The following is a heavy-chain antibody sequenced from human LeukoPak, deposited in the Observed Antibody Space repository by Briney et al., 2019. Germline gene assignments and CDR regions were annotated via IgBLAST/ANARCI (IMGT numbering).Heavy chain of an antibody. J-gene: IGHJ4*02. CDR2: ISYDGSNK. D-gene: IGHD3-22*01. V-gene: IGHV3-30-3*01. CDR1: GFTFSSYA. CDR3: ARDLNYYDSSGYYVD. Sequence: GGSLRLSCAASGFTFSSYAMHLVRRAPGKGLEWVAVISYDGSNKYYADSVRGRFTISRDNSKNTLYLQMNSLRAEDTAVYYCARDLNYYDSSGYYVDWGQGTLVTVSS.